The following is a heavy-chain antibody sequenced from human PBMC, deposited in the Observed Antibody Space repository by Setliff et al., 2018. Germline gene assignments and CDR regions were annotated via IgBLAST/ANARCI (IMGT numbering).Heavy chain of an antibody. D-gene: IGHD3-22*01. CDR1: GGSISNFY. Sequence: SETLSLTCSVSGGSISNFYWSWIRQPPGKGLEWIGSISPGRSINYNPSLRSRVTISLDSSRKQFSLEMTSLSAADTAIYYCARARWSGGYYSGDKYYMDVWGKGTTVTSP. J-gene: IGHJ6*03. CDR2: ISPGRSI. CDR3: ARARWSGGYYSGDKYYMDV. V-gene: IGHV4-4*08.